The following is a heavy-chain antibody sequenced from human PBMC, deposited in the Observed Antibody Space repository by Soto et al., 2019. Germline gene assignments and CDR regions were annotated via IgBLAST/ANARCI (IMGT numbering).Heavy chain of an antibody. J-gene: IGHJ6*02. Sequence: ASVKLSCKASGYTFTSYGISWVRQAPGQGLEWMGWISAYNGNTNYVQKLQGRVTMTTDTSTSTAYMELRSLRSDDTAVYYCARGPPGSSSWYSRVRYYYYGMDVWGQGTTITVSS. CDR1: GYTFTSYG. CDR3: ARGPPGSSSWYSRVRYYYYGMDV. V-gene: IGHV1-18*01. CDR2: ISAYNGNT. D-gene: IGHD6-13*01.